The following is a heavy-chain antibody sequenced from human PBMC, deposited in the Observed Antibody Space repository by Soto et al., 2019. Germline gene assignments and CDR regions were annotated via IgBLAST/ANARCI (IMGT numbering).Heavy chain of an antibody. J-gene: IGHJ4*02. D-gene: IGHD3-16*02. CDR1: GFTFSKYA. V-gene: IGHV3-23*01. Sequence: DVQLLESGGGLVQPGGSLRLSCAASGFTFSKYAMSWVRQAPGKGLQWVSAISASGGTTYYADSVKGRFTFSRDNSKNTLYLQMNCLRAEDTAVYYCAKVGDTQWGSTYRYTHFDYWGQGTRVAVSS. CDR2: ISASGGTT. CDR3: AKVGDTQWGSTYRYTHFDY.